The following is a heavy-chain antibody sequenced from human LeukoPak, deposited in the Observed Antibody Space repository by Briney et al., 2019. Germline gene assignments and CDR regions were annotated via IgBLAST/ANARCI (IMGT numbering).Heavy chain of an antibody. J-gene: IGHJ4*02. CDR2: INPNSGGT. CDR3: ARVAGTTDDY. Sequence: ASVKVSCKASGYTFTGYYLHWVRQAPGQGLEWMGRINPNSGGTNYAQKFQGRVTMTRDTSISTAYMELSRLRFDDAAVYYCARVAGTTDDYWGQGTLVTVSS. CDR1: GYTFTGYY. V-gene: IGHV1-2*06. D-gene: IGHD1-1*01.